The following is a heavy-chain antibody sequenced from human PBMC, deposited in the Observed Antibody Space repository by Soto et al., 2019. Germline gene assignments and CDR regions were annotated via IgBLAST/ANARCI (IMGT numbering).Heavy chain of an antibody. V-gene: IGHV4-34*02. CDR2: INHSGST. CDR3: ARGQRNTAMLLSQYYYYGMDV. Sequence: QVQLQQWGAGMLTPSETLSLTCAVYGGSFSGHYWSWIRQPPGKGLEWIGEINHSGSTNYNPSLKSRVTISVDTSKNQFSLKLSSVTAADTSVYYSARGQRNTAMLLSQYYYYGMDVWGQVTTVTVSS. J-gene: IGHJ6*02. CDR1: GGSFSGHY. D-gene: IGHD5-18*01.